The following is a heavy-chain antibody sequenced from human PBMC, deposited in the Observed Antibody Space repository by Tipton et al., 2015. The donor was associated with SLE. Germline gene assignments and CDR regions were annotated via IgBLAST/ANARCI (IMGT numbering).Heavy chain of an antibody. V-gene: IGHV3-30*04. D-gene: IGHD6-6*01. CDR2: ISYDGSNK. Sequence: SLRLSCAASGFTFSSYAMHWVRQAPGKGLEWVAVISYDGSNKYYADSVKGRFTISRDNSKNTLYPQMNSLRAEDTAVYYCAREAARPAGPLDYWGQGTLVTVSS. CDR3: AREAARPAGPLDY. J-gene: IGHJ4*02. CDR1: GFTFSSYA.